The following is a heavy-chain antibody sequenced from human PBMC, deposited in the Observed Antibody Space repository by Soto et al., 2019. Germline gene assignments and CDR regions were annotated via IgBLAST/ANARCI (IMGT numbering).Heavy chain of an antibody. J-gene: IGHJ4*02. D-gene: IGHD6-19*01. CDR3: ARRATSGWAPFDT. Sequence: EVQLVESGGGLVQAGESLRLSCAASGFRFSDYWMTWVRQAPGKGLEWLANIKKDGSEQYYVPSVRGRFIISRDNAENSLSLQLNSLRSDDAGVYFCARRATSGWAPFDTWGQGTRVTVS. V-gene: IGHV3-7*01. CDR2: IKKDGSEQ. CDR1: GFRFSDYW.